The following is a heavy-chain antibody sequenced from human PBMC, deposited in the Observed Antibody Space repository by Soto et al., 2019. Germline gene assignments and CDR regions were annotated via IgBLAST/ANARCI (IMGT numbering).Heavy chain of an antibody. CDR3: ARDRAIGPTLFLFDP. CDR1: GFTFSSYS. CDR2: IRSSSSYI. V-gene: IGHV3-21*01. Sequence: EVQLVESGGGLVKPGGSLRLSCAASGFTFSSYSMNWVRQAPGKGLEWVSSIRSSSSYIYYADSVKGRFTISRDNAKNSLYLQMNSLRAEDTAVYYCARDRAIGPTLFLFDPWGQGTLVTVSS. D-gene: IGHD2-21*01. J-gene: IGHJ5*02.